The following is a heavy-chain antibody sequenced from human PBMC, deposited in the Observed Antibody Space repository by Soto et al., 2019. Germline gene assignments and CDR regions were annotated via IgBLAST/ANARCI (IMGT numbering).Heavy chain of an antibody. CDR1: DGYICGYS. J-gene: IGHJ4*02. V-gene: IGHV4-30-2*01. CDR3: ARVPDY. Sequence: SETQSLTCAVEDGYICGYSGSWIRQPPGKGLEWIGYIYHSGSTYYNPSLKSRVTISVDRSKNQFSLKLSSVTAADTAVYYCARVPDYWGQGTLLTVSS. CDR2: IYHSGST. D-gene: IGHD2-2*01.